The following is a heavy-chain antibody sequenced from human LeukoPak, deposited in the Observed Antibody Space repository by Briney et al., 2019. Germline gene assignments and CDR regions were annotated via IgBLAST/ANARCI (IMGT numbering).Heavy chain of an antibody. CDR2: ISSSSSYI. CDR3: ARDGAGRYDILTGYYSDNWFDP. J-gene: IGHJ5*02. Sequence: GGSLRLSCAASGFTFSSYSMNWVRQAPGKGLEWVSSISSSSSYIYYADSVKGRFTISRDNAKNSLYLQMNSLRAEDTAVYYCARDGAGRYDILTGYYSDNWFDPRGQGTLVTVSS. D-gene: IGHD3-9*01. V-gene: IGHV3-21*01. CDR1: GFTFSSYS.